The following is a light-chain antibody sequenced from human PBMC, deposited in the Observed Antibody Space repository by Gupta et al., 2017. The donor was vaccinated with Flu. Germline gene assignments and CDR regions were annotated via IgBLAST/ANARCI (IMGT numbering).Light chain of an antibody. CDR3: QQRSSYP. V-gene: IGKV1-9*01. CDR1: QDISTY. CDR2: AAS. Sequence: DLQLSQSPSFLSASVGDRVPITCRASQDISTYLAWYQQKPGKAPKLLIYAASTLQSGVPSRFSGSGSGTEFTITSSSLQPEDFATYYCQQRSSYPFGGGTKVEIK. J-gene: IGKJ4*01.